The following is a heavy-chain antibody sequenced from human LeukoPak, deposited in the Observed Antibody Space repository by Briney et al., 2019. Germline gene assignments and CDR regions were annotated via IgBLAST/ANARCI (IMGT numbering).Heavy chain of an antibody. CDR3: ARLSRYCTNGVCYRTLDY. J-gene: IGHJ4*02. D-gene: IGHD2-8*01. Sequence: SETLSPTCTISGGSIGSYYWSWIRQPPGKGLEWIGYIYYSGSTNYNPSLKSRVTISVDTSKNQFSLKLSSVTAAVTAVYYCARLSRYCTNGVCYRTLDYWGQGTLVTVSS. CDR1: GGSIGSYY. CDR2: IYYSGST. V-gene: IGHV4-59*08.